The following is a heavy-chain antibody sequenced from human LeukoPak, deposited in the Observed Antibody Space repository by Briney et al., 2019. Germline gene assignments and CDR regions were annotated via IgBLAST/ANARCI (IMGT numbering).Heavy chain of an antibody. D-gene: IGHD3-9*01. J-gene: IGHJ4*02. CDR1: GGSISSYY. CDR3: ARGGGILTGYYLFDS. Sequence: SETLSLTCTVSGGSISSYYWSWIRQPAGKGLEWIGRIYSSGSTNHNPSLKSRVTMSVDTSKNQFSLKLTSVTAADTAVYFCARGGGILTGYYLFDSWGQGTLVTVSS. CDR2: IYSSGST. V-gene: IGHV4-4*07.